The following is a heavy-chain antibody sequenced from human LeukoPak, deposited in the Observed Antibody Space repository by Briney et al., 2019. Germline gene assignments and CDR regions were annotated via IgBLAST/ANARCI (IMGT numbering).Heavy chain of an antibody. CDR1: GFTFSDFY. CDR2: ISSSGSTI. CDR3: ARVRGYGSGSYPFVP. Sequence: GGSLRLSCAASGFTFSDFYMSWIRQAPGKGLEWVSYISSSGSTIYYADSVKGRFTMSKDNAKNSLHLQMNSLRAEDAAVYYCARVRGYGSGSYPFVPWGQGTLVTVSS. J-gene: IGHJ5*02. D-gene: IGHD3-10*01. V-gene: IGHV3-11*01.